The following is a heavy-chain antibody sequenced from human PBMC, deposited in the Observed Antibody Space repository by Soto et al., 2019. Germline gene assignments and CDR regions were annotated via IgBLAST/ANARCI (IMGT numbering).Heavy chain of an antibody. CDR1: GYTFTSYG. J-gene: IGHJ4*02. V-gene: IGHV1-18*01. CDR2: ISAYNGNT. CDR3: ASSGGGSYLIDY. D-gene: IGHD1-26*01. Sequence: ASVKVSCKASGYTFTSYGISWVRQAPGQGLEWMGWISAYNGNTNYAQKLQGRVTMTTDTSTSTVYMELRSLRSEDTAVYYCASSGGGSYLIDYWGQGTLVTVSS.